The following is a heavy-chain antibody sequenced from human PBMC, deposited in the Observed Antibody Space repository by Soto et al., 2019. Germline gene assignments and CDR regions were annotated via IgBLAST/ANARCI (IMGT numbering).Heavy chain of an antibody. CDR2: IYYSGST. D-gene: IGHD3-22*01. Sequence: LSLTCTVSGGSISSGDYYWSWIRQPPGKGLEWIGYIYYSGSTYYNPSLKSRVTISVDTSKDQFSLKLSSVTAADTAVYYCASLNRTYYYDSSGPWAFDIWGQGTMVTVSS. CDR3: ASLNRTYYYDSSGPWAFDI. J-gene: IGHJ3*02. CDR1: GGSISSGDYY. V-gene: IGHV4-30-4*01.